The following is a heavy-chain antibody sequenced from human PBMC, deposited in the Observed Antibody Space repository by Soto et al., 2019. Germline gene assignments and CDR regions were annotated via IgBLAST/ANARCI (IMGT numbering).Heavy chain of an antibody. D-gene: IGHD2-2*01. CDR3: ARASYCSSTSCYAPYYYYYYMDV. CDR2: IYYSGST. CDR1: GGSISSYY. Sequence: PSETLSLTCTVSGGSISSYYWSWIRQPPGKGLEWIGYIYYSGSTNYNPSLKSRVTISVDTSKNQFSLKLSSVTAADTAVYYCARASYCSSTSCYAPYYYYYYMDVWGKGTTVTVSS. V-gene: IGHV4-59*01. J-gene: IGHJ6*03.